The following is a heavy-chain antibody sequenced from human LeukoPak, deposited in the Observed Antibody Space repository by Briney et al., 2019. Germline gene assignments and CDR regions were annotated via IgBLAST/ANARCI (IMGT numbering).Heavy chain of an antibody. Sequence: GGSLRLSCAASGFTFTIYAMSWVRQSPGKGLEWVSSISDSGDRTYYADSVKGRFTISRDNSRNTLYLQVNNLRAEDTAVYYCAKSGSVPPDYWGQGTLVTVSS. CDR1: GFTFTIYA. CDR3: AKSGSVPPDY. V-gene: IGHV3-23*01. D-gene: IGHD2-2*01. J-gene: IGHJ4*02. CDR2: ISDSGDRT.